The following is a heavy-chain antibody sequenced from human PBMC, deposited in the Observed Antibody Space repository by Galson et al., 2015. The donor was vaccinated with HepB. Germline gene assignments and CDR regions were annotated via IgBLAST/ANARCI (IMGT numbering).Heavy chain of an antibody. J-gene: IGHJ3*02. V-gene: IGHV3-23*01. CDR3: AKNRIAARPGPLDAFDI. Sequence: SLRLSCAASGFTFSSYAMSWVRQAPGKGLEWVSAISGSGGSTYYADSVKGRFTISRDNSKNTLYLQMNSLRAEDTAVYYCAKNRIAARPGPLDAFDIWGQGTMVTVSS. CDR1: GFTFSSYA. D-gene: IGHD6-6*01. CDR2: ISGSGGST.